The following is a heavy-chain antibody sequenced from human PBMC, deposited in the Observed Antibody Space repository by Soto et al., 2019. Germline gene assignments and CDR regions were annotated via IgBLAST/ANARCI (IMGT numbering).Heavy chain of an antibody. Sequence: QVHLVESGGGVVQPGVSLRLSCAASGFNFRGFTMHWVRQAPDKGLEWLSVISYAGDYKNYADSVRGRISISRDNSKNTLFLQMNSLRPDDTAVYFCAREPWGYSGSAKHFDYWGQGSLVIVSS. CDR3: AREPWGYSGSAKHFDY. D-gene: IGHD6-25*01. J-gene: IGHJ4*02. V-gene: IGHV3-30-3*01. CDR2: ISYAGDYK. CDR1: GFNFRGFT.